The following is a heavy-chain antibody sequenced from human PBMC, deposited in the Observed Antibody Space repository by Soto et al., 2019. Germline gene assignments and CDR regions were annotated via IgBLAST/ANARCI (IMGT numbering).Heavy chain of an antibody. Sequence: PGESLKISCKGSGYSFTSYWIGWVRQMPGKGLEWMGIIYPGDSDTRYSPSFQGQVTISADKSISTAYLQWSSLKASDTAMYYCARCRGPSKDYYYGMDVWGQGTTVTVSS. D-gene: IGHD2-2*01. CDR3: ARCRGPSKDYYYGMDV. CDR2: IYPGDSDT. V-gene: IGHV5-51*01. J-gene: IGHJ6*02. CDR1: GYSFTSYW.